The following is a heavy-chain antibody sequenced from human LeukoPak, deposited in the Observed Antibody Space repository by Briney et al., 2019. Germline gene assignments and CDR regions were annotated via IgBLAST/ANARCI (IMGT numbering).Heavy chain of an antibody. J-gene: IGHJ6*03. V-gene: IGHV4-39*01. CDR3: ARHRYGDYPYYYYSMDV. CDR2: IYYSGST. Sequence: SETLSLTCTVSGGSISSSSYYWGWIRQPPGKGLEWIGSIYYSGSTYYNPSLKSRVTISVDTSTNQFSLKLSSVTAADTAVYYCARHRYGDYPYYYYSMDVWGKGTTVTVSS. CDR1: GGSISSSSYY. D-gene: IGHD4-17*01.